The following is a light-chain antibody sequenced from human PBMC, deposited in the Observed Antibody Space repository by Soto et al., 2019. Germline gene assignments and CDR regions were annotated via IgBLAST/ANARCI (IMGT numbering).Light chain of an antibody. Sequence: ERVMTQSPATLSVSPGERATLSCRASQSVSSNLAWYQEKPGQAPRLLIYGASTRATGIPARFSGSGSGTEFTLTISSLQSEDFAVYYCQQYHNWPRTFGQGTKVEIK. CDR3: QQYHNWPRT. CDR1: QSVSSN. J-gene: IGKJ1*01. CDR2: GAS. V-gene: IGKV3-15*01.